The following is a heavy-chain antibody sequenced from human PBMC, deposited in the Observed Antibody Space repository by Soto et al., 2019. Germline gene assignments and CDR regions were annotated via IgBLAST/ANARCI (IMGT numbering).Heavy chain of an antibody. CDR1: GFTFSSYA. V-gene: IGHV3-23*01. J-gene: IGHJ6*02. D-gene: IGHD3-3*01. Sequence: GGSLRLSCAASGFTFSSYAMSWVRQAPGKGLEWVSAISGSGGSTYYVDSVKGRFTISRDNSKNTLYLQMNSLRAEDTAVYFCAKDLSRWNYYGMDVWGQGTTVTVSS. CDR3: AKDLSRWNYYGMDV. CDR2: ISGSGGST.